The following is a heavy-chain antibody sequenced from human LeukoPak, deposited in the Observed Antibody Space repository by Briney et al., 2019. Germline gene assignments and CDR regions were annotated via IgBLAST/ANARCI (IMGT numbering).Heavy chain of an antibody. D-gene: IGHD3-10*01. V-gene: IGHV3-15*01. Sequence: GGSLRLSCTVSGFTVSSNSMSWVRQAPGKGLEWVGRIKSNNDGGTTNYTAPVKGRFTISRADSKNTLYLQMNSLKTEDTAVYYRTTYGSGRKFDYWGQGTLVTVSS. CDR1: GFTVSSNS. J-gene: IGHJ4*02. CDR2: IKSNNDGGTT. CDR3: TTYGSGRKFDY.